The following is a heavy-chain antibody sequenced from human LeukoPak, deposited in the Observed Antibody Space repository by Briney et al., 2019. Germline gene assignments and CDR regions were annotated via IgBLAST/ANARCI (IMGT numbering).Heavy chain of an antibody. CDR3: ARVRWSNYYDSSGSDY. CDR1: GFTFSSYS. D-gene: IGHD3-22*01. CDR2: ISSSSYI. J-gene: IGHJ4*02. Sequence: GGSLRLSCAASGFTFSSYSMNWVRQAPGKGLEWVSSISSSSYIYYADSVKGRFTISRDNAKNSLYLQMNSLRAEDTAVYYCARVRWSNYYDSSGSDYWGQGTLVTVSS. V-gene: IGHV3-21*01.